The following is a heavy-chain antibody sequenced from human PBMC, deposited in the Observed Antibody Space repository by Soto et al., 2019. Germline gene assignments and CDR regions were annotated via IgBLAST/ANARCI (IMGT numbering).Heavy chain of an antibody. J-gene: IGHJ4*02. V-gene: IGHV1-46*03. Sequence: GASVKVSCKASGYTFTSYDMHWVRQAPGQGPEWMGIINPSGGSTSYAQKFQGRVTMTRDTSTSTVYMELSSLRSEDTAVYYCARGHPMTTVTTPHYFDYWGQGTLVTVPS. D-gene: IGHD4-17*01. CDR2: INPSGGST. CDR1: GYTFTSYD. CDR3: ARGHPMTTVTTPHYFDY.